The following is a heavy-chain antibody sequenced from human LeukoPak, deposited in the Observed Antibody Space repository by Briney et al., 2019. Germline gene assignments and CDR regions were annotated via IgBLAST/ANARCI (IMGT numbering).Heavy chain of an antibody. CDR3: ARTCGDCYTTQDGFDL. J-gene: IGHJ3*01. V-gene: IGHV5-51*01. Sequence: GEALKISCKGSGYSFSSCLIGWVRQMPGKGLEWLGIIYPSDSDTRYSPSFQGQVTISADKSISTAYLQWSSLNASDTAMYYCARTCGDCYTTQDGFDLWGKETMVTVSS. CDR1: GYSFSSCL. CDR2: IYPSDSDT. D-gene: IGHD2-21*02.